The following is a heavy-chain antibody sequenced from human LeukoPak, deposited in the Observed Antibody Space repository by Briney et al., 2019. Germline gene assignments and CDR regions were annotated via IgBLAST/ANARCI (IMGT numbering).Heavy chain of an antibody. CDR2: IYHSGST. CDR1: GGSISSSKW. J-gene: IGHJ4*02. Sequence: PSETLSLTCAVSGGSISSSKWWSWVRQPPGKGLEWIGEIYHSGSTNYNPSLKSRVTISVDKSKNQFSLKLSSVTAADTAVYYCARSARGVIINYFDYWGQGTLVTVSS. V-gene: IGHV4-4*02. CDR3: ARSARGVIINYFDY. D-gene: IGHD3-10*01.